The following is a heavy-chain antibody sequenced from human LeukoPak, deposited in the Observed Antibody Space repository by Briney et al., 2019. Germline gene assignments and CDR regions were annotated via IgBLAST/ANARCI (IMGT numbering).Heavy chain of an antibody. Sequence: PGGSLRLSCAASGFTVSSNYMSWVRPAPGGGRGWVSVIYSGGSTYYADSVKGRFTISRDNSKHTLYLQMNSLRAEDTAVYYCARLYGDYGTYYYYYGMDVWGQGTTVTVSS. J-gene: IGHJ6*02. CDR3: ARLYGDYGTYYYYYGMDV. CDR2: IYSGGST. D-gene: IGHD4-17*01. V-gene: IGHV3-66*02. CDR1: GFTVSSNY.